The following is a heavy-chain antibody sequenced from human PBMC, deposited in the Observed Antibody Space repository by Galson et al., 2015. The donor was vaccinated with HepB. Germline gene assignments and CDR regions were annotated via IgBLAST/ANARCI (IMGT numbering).Heavy chain of an antibody. Sequence: SLRLSCAASGFTFSSYAMSWVRQAPGKGLEWVSAISGSGGSTYYADSVKGRFTISRDNSKNTLYLQMNSLRAEDTAVYYCAEGGYSSPHEDYWGQGTLVTVSS. D-gene: IGHD6-19*01. CDR2: ISGSGGST. CDR1: GFTFSSYA. V-gene: IGHV3-23*01. CDR3: AEGGYSSPHEDY. J-gene: IGHJ4*02.